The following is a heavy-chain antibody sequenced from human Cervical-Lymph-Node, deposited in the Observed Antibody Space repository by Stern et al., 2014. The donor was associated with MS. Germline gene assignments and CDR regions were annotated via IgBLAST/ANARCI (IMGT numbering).Heavy chain of an antibody. CDR3: ARGVVSNRAAATLHNLFDP. CDR2: NIHIVGLA. CDR1: GGTFSSSYA. Sequence: VQLVESGAEVKKPGSSMNVSCKTSGGTFSSSYAITWMRQAPGQGLEGIGRNIHIVGLANYAQKFQGRVTITASTSTSTTYMEFNSLRSEDTAVYYCARGVVSNRAAATLHNLFDPWGQGTLVTVSS. J-gene: IGHJ5*02. V-gene: IGHV1-69*09. D-gene: IGHD2-15*01.